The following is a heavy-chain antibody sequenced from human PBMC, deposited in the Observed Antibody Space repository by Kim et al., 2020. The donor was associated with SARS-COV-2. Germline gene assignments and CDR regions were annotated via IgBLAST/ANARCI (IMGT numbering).Heavy chain of an antibody. CDR2: INHSGST. CDR1: GGSFSGYY. CDR3: ARRHWDWYFDL. J-gene: IGHJ2*01. Sequence: SETLSLTCAVYGGSFSGYYWSWIRQPPGKGLEWIGEINHSGSTNYNPSLKSRVTISVDTSKNQFSLKLSSVTAADTAVYYCARRHWDWYFDLWGRGTLVTVSS. V-gene: IGHV4-34*01. D-gene: IGHD7-27*01.